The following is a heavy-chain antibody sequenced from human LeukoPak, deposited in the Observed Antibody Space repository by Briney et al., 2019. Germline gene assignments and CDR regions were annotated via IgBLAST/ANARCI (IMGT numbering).Heavy chain of an antibody. V-gene: IGHV4-39*07. D-gene: IGHD6-19*01. CDR3: ARSQTPTWEQWLAGFDH. CDR1: GGSISSSSYY. CDR2: IYYSGST. Sequence: PSETLSLTCTVSGGSISSSSYYWGWIRQPPGKGLEWIGSIYYSGSTNYNPSLKSRVTISIDTSKNQLSLKLNSVTAADTAVYYCARSQTPTWEQWLAGFDHWGQGTLVTVSS. J-gene: IGHJ4*02.